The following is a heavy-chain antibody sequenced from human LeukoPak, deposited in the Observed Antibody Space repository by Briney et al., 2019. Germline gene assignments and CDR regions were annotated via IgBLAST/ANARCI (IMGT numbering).Heavy chain of an antibody. Sequence: SETLSLTCTVSGGSISSSSYYWGWFRQPPGTGLEWIGTIYYSGSTYYNPSLKSRVTISVDTSKNQFSLKLSSVTAADTAVYYCASFAYNWNHWDDYWGQGTLVTVSS. D-gene: IGHD1-14*01. J-gene: IGHJ4*02. V-gene: IGHV4-39*01. CDR2: IYYSGST. CDR3: ASFAYNWNHWDDY. CDR1: GGSISSSSYY.